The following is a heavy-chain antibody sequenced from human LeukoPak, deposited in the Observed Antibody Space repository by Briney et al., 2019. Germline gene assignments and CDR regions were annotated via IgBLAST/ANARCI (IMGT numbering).Heavy chain of an antibody. D-gene: IGHD3-16*02. V-gene: IGHV1-46*01. CDR3: AGDAVIPYSFDY. CDR2: INPSSGST. CDR1: GDTFTNYY. Sequence: ASVKVSCKASGDTFTNYYMHWVRQAPGHGLEWMGIINPSSGSTTHAQNFQRRVNITRNMSTGTDYMTLSSLRSEDTAVYYCAGDAVIPYSFDYWGQGTLVTVSS. J-gene: IGHJ4*02.